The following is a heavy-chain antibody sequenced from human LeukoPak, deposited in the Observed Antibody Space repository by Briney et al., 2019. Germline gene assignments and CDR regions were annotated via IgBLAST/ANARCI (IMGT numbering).Heavy chain of an antibody. CDR2: IYNSGST. D-gene: IGHD4-23*01. Sequence: SETLSLTCTVSSDSISSGGYYWSWIRQHPGKGLEWIGYIYNSGSTYYNSSPKSRVTISLDTSKNQFSLKLSSVTAADTAVYYCARLDYVGNWYFDLWGRGTLVTVSS. CDR3: ARLDYVGNWYFDL. V-gene: IGHV4-31*03. J-gene: IGHJ2*01. CDR1: SDSISSGGYY.